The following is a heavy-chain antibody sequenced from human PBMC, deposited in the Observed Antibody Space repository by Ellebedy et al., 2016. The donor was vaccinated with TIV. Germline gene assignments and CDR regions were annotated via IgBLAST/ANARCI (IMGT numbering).Heavy chain of an antibody. D-gene: IGHD3-3*01. CDR1: GGSISSYY. Sequence: SETLSLTXTVSGGSISSYYWSWIRQPPGKGLEWIGYIYYSGSTNYNPSLKSRVTISVDTSKNQFSLKLSSVTAADTAVYYCARARGLRFLEWFPWDYWGQGTLVTVSS. V-gene: IGHV4-59*12. J-gene: IGHJ4*02. CDR3: ARARGLRFLEWFPWDY. CDR2: IYYSGST.